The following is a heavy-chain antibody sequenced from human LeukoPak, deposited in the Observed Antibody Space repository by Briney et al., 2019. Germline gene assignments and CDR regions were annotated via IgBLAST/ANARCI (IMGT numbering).Heavy chain of an antibody. CDR3: AREAVAGTSRGRYYLDY. CDR1: GFTFSNYW. D-gene: IGHD6-19*01. Sequence: GGSLILSCAASGFTFSNYWMSWVRQAPGKGLEWVADIKQDGSENYYVDSVTGRFTISRDNAKNSLYLQINSLRAEDTALYYCAREAVAGTSRGRYYLDYWGQGTLVTVSS. CDR2: IKQDGSEN. V-gene: IGHV3-7*04. J-gene: IGHJ4*02.